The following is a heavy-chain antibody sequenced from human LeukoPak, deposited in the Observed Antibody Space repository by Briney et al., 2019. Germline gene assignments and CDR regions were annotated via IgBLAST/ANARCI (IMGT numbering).Heavy chain of an antibody. CDR1: GGSISSYY. V-gene: IGHV4-59*01. J-gene: IGHJ4*02. Sequence: SETLSLTCTVSGGSISSYYWSWIRQPPGKGLEWIGYVFYSGSTSYNPSLKSRLTISADTSKNQFSLKLSSVTAADTAVYYCAGGGRGYIPDYWGQGTLVTVSS. D-gene: IGHD3-16*01. CDR3: AGGGRGYIPDY. CDR2: VFYSGST.